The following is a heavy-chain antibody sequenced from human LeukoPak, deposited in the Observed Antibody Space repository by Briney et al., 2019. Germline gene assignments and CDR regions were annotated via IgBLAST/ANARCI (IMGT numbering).Heavy chain of an antibody. D-gene: IGHD3-10*01. CDR2: IYTSGST. J-gene: IGHJ6*03. V-gene: IGHV4-61*02. CDR1: GGSISSGSYY. Sequence: PSQTLSLTCTVSGGSISSGSYYWSWIRQPAGKGLEWIGRIYTSGSTNYNPSLKSRVTISVDTSKNQFSLKLSSVTAADTAVYYCARGYGSGSYYKIYYYYYMDVWGKGTTVTVSS. CDR3: ARGYGSGSYYKIYYYYYMDV.